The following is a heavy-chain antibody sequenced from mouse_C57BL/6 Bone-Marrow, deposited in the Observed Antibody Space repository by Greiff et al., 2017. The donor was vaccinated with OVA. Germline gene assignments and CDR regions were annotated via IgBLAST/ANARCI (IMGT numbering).Heavy chain of an antibody. CDR3: TRLLDAMDY. V-gene: IGHV5-9-1*02. J-gene: IGHJ4*01. CDR1: GFTFSSYA. Sequence: DVMLVESGEGLVKPGGSLKLSCAASGFTFSSYAMSWVRQTPEKRLEWVAYISSGGDYIYYADTVKGRFIISRDNARNTLYLQMSSLKSEDTAMYYCTRLLDAMDYWGQGTSVTVSS. D-gene: IGHD2-1*01. CDR2: ISSGGDYI.